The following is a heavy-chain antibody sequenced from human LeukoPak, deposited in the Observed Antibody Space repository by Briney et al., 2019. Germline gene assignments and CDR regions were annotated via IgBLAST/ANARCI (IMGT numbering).Heavy chain of an antibody. CDR1: GGSISGYY. V-gene: IGHV4-4*07. J-gene: IGHJ4*02. CDR3: ARGSSGSTKRYYFDS. D-gene: IGHD6-19*01. Sequence: PSETLSLTCTVSGGSISGYYWNWVRQPADRGLGWIGRLYSSGDTYYNPSLKSRLTMSVDTSKNQFSLKLRSVTAADTAVYYCARGSSGSTKRYYFDSWGQGALVTVPS. CDR2: LYSSGDT.